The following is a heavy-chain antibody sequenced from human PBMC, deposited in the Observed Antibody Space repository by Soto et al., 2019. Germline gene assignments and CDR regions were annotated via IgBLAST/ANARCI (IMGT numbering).Heavy chain of an antibody. CDR2: IYSGHTT. V-gene: IGHV3-53*01. J-gene: IGHJ4*02. CDR3: VRGPSDHKLRLVEWPYGDY. D-gene: IGHD3-3*01. CDR1: GFIVSSNQ. Sequence: LRLSCVASGFIVSSNQMSWVRQAPGKGLEWVSVIYSGHTTYYADSVEGRFTISRDDSKNTLYLQMNSLRVEDTAVYYCVRGPSDHKLRLVEWPYGDYWGQGALVTVSS.